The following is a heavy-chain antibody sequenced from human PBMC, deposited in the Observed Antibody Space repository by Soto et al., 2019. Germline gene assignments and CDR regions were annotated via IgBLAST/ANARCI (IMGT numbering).Heavy chain of an antibody. CDR1: GYTFTNYG. V-gene: IGHV1-18*01. CDR2: ISAYTRNT. J-gene: IGHJ6*02. CDR3: ARDLGHYCSGGSCYGRSYYYGMDV. Sequence: ASVKVSCKASGYTFTNYGVSWVRQAPGQRLEWMGWISAYTRNTNYAQMFQGRVTMTTDTSTSTAYMELRSLRSDDTAVYYCARDLGHYCSGGSCYGRSYYYGMDVWGQGTTVTVSS. D-gene: IGHD2-15*01.